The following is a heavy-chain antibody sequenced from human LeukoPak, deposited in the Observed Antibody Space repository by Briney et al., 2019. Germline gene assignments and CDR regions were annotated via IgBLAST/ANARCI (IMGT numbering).Heavy chain of an antibody. CDR2: VYYNGNT. CDR1: GGSVSSDY. V-gene: IGHV4-59*08. D-gene: IGHD3-10*01. CDR3: ASSFSYYYGSGSYKGFDY. J-gene: IGHJ4*02. Sequence: SETLSLTCTVSGGSVSSDYWSWIRQPPGKGLEWIGYVYYNGNTNYNPFLKSRVTISVDTSKNQFSLKLSSVTAADTAVYYCASSFSYYYGSGSYKGFDYWGQGTLVTVSS.